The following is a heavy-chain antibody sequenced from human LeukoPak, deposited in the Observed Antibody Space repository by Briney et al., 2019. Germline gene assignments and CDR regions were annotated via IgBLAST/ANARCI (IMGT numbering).Heavy chain of an antibody. Sequence: WASVKVSCEASGGTFSSYAISWVRQAPGQGLEWMGRIIPILGIANYAQKFQGRVTITADKSTSTAYMELSSLRSEDTAVYYCARYASYGDYVDWFDPWGQGTLVTVSS. CDR1: GGTFSSYA. V-gene: IGHV1-69*04. CDR3: ARYASYGDYVDWFDP. CDR2: IIPILGIA. D-gene: IGHD4-17*01. J-gene: IGHJ5*02.